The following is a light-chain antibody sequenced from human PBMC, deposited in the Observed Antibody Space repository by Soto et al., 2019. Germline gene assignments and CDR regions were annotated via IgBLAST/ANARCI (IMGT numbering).Light chain of an antibody. Sequence: QSVLTQPASVSGSPGQSITISCTGTSSDVGGYNYVSWYQLHPGKAPKLVIYEVSNRPSGISNRFSGSKSGNTASLTISGLQAEDEADYYCSSYTTGSTLGVFGGGTKVTVL. J-gene: IGLJ3*02. CDR2: EVS. CDR3: SSYTTGSTLGV. V-gene: IGLV2-14*01. CDR1: SSDVGGYNY.